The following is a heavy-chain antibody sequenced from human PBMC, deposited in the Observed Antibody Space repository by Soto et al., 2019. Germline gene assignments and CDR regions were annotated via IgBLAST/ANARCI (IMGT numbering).Heavy chain of an antibody. D-gene: IGHD2-2*01. V-gene: IGHV3-30*18. CDR2: ISGDGANK. J-gene: IGHJ4*02. CDR3: AKVPASLKTFDY. CDR1: GFTFSSYA. Sequence: GGSLRLSCAASGFTFSSYAMHWVRQAPGKGLEWVLTISGDGANKYYADSVKGRFTISRDNSRSTLYLQMNNLRAEDTAIYFCAKVPASLKTFDYWGQGTLVTVSS.